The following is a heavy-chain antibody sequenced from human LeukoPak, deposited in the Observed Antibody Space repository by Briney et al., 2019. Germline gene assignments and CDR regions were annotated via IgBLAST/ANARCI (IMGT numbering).Heavy chain of an antibody. D-gene: IGHD3-3*01. CDR2: IIPIFGTA. CDR1: GGTFSSYA. V-gene: IGHV1-69*06. CDR3: ARLVLDYYDFWSGPRGGWFDP. J-gene: IGHJ5*02. Sequence: GASVKVSSKASGGTFSSYAISWVRQAPGQGLEWMGGIIPIFGTANYAQKFRGRVTITADKSTRTAYMELSSLRSEDTAVYYCARLVLDYYDFWSGPRGGWFDPWGQGTLVTVSS.